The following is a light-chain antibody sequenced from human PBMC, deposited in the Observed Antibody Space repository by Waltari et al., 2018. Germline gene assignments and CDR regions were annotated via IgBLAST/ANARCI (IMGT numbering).Light chain of an antibody. CDR1: QHIAGY. J-gene: IGKJ4*01. Sequence: MTQSPSSFPASTGDRVTITCRASQHIAGYLAWYQQKPGKAPKLPIYAASTLQSGVPSRFSGSGSGTDFTLTISCLQSEDFATYYCQQYYSDPLTFGGGTKVEIK. V-gene: IGKV1-8*01. CDR2: AAS. CDR3: QQYYSDPLT.